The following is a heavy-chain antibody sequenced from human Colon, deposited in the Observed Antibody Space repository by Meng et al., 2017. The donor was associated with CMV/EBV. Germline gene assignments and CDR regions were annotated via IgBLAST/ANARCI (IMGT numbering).Heavy chain of an antibody. CDR1: GFTFSSYW. D-gene: IGHD6-13*01. CDR3: AGDAADSSSPAWFDP. J-gene: IGHJ5*02. Sequence: GGSLRLSCAASGFTFSSYWMHWVRQAPGKGLVWVSRINTDGTTISYADSVKGRFTVSRDNSKNTLYLQMNSLRAEDTAVYYCAGDAADSSSPAWFDPWGQGTLVTVSS. CDR2: INTDGTTI. V-gene: IGHV3-74*01.